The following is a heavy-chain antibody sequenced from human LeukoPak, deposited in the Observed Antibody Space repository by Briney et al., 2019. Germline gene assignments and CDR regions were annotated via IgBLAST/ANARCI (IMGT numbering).Heavy chain of an antibody. J-gene: IGHJ4*02. V-gene: IGHV4-59*08. CDR2: IYYSGST. CDR3: ARYSGSYYGY. CDR1: GGSISSYY. D-gene: IGHD1-26*01. Sequence: SETLSLTCTVSGGSISSYYWSWIRQPPGKGLEWIGYIYYSGSTNYNPSLKSRVTISVDMSKNQFSLKLSSVTAADTAVYYCARYSGSYYGYWGQGTLVTVSS.